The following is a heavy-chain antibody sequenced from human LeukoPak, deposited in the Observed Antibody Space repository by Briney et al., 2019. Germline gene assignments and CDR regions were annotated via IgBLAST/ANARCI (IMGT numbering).Heavy chain of an antibody. D-gene: IGHD3-10*01. Sequence: GGSLRLSCTASGFTFGDYAMSWFRQAPGKGLEWVGFIRSKAYGGTTEYAASVKGRFTISRGDSKSIAYLQMNSLKTEDTAVYYCTRRWYYSEPDDYWGQGTLVTVSS. V-gene: IGHV3-49*03. CDR1: GFTFGDYA. J-gene: IGHJ4*02. CDR2: IRSKAYGGTT. CDR3: TRRWYYSEPDDY.